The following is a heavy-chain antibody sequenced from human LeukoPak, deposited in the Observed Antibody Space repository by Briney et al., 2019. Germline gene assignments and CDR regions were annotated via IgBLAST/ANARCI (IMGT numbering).Heavy chain of an antibody. D-gene: IGHD3-9*01. Sequence: ASVKVSCKASGYTFTGYYMHWVRQAPGQGLEWMGWINPNSGGTNYAQKFQGWVTMTRDTSISTAYMELSRLRSDDTAVYYCARDNDILTGNYYYYGMDVWGQGTTVTVSS. V-gene: IGHV1-2*04. CDR1: GYTFTGYY. CDR3: ARDNDILTGNYYYYGMDV. CDR2: INPNSGGT. J-gene: IGHJ6*02.